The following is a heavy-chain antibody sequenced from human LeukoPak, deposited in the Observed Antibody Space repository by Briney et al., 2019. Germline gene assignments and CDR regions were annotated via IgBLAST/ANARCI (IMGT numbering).Heavy chain of an antibody. D-gene: IGHD6-13*01. J-gene: IGHJ3*02. Sequence: PSETLSLTCTVSGGSLSSGDYYWSWIRQPPGKGLEWIGYIYYSGSTYYNPSLKSRVTISVDTSKNQFSLKLSSVTAADTAVYYCARDQYEYSSSWYAMAPGAFDIWGQGTMVTVSS. CDR1: GGSLSSGDYY. CDR3: ARDQYEYSSSWYAMAPGAFDI. V-gene: IGHV4-30-4*08. CDR2: IYYSGST.